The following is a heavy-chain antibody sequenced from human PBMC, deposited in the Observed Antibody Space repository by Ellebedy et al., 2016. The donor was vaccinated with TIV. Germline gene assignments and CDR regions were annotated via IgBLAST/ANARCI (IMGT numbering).Heavy chain of an antibody. CDR2: IYDDTGET. CDR1: GFSFSGWW. V-gene: IGHV3-74*01. J-gene: IGHJ3*01. D-gene: IGHD6-25*01. Sequence: GESLKISCAASGFSFSGWWMHWVRQAPGKGLVWVSRIYDDTGETHYADSVKGRFTISSDSAKNTLYLQMNSLRVDDTAVYYCATDRGSDVWGQGTMVTVSA. CDR3: ATDRGSDV.